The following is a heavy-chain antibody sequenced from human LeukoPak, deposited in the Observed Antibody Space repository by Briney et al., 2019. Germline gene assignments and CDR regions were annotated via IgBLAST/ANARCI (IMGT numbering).Heavy chain of an antibody. CDR2: IYTSGST. D-gene: IGHD3-10*01. Sequence: SETLSLTCTVSGGSISSYYWSWIRQPAGKGLEWIGRIYTSGSTNYNPSLKSRVTMSIDTSKDQFSLKLSSVTAADTAVYYCARVLFGSGSPDAFDIWGQGTMVTVSS. CDR1: GGSISSYY. V-gene: IGHV4-4*07. CDR3: ARVLFGSGSPDAFDI. J-gene: IGHJ3*02.